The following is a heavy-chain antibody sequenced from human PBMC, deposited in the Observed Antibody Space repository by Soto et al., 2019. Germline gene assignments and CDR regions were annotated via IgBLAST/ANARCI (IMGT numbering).Heavy chain of an antibody. D-gene: IGHD4-17*01. V-gene: IGHV3-23*01. CDR3: AQVYYGDYVFYDY. Sequence: EVQLLESGGGLVQPGGSLRLSCAASGFTFSSYAMSWVRQAPGKGLEWVSAISGSGGSTYYADSVKGRFTISRDNSKNTLYLQMNSLRAEDTAVYYCAQVYYGDYVFYDYWGQGTLVTVSS. J-gene: IGHJ4*02. CDR1: GFTFSSYA. CDR2: ISGSGGST.